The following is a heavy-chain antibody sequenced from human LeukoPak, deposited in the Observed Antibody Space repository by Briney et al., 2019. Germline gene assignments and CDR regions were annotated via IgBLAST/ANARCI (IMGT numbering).Heavy chain of an antibody. Sequence: SETLSLTCAVSGGSISSGGYSWSWIRQPPGKGLEWIGYIYHSGSTYYNPSLKSRVTISVDRSKNQFSLKLSSVTAADTAVCYCAREMVPMGNWFDPWGQGTLVIVSS. V-gene: IGHV4-30-2*01. CDR3: AREMVPMGNWFDP. D-gene: IGHD3-10*01. CDR1: GGSISSGGYS. CDR2: IYHSGST. J-gene: IGHJ5*02.